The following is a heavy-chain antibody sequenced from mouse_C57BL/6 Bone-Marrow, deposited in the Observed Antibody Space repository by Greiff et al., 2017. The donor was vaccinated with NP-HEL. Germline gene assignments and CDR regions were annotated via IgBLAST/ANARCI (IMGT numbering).Heavy chain of an antibody. CDR3: ASSLSDSYYFDY. J-gene: IGHJ2*01. D-gene: IGHD1-2*01. Sequence: EVQLQESGGGLVQPGGSLSLSCAASGFTFTDYYMSWVRQPPGKALEWLGFIRNKANGYTTEYSASVKGRFTISRDNSQSILYLQMNALRAEDSATYYCASSLSDSYYFDYWGQGTTLTVSS. CDR1: GFTFTDYY. CDR2: IRNKANGYTT. V-gene: IGHV7-3*01.